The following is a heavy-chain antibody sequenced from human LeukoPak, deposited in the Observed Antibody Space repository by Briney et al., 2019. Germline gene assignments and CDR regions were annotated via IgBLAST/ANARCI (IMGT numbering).Heavy chain of an antibody. Sequence: PSETLSLTSTVSGGSLSSYYWSWVRQPAGKGLEWIGRIYTSGSTNYNPSLKSRVTMSVDTSKNQFSLKLSSVTAADTAVYYCARDRSAYTASEAFDIWGQGTMVTVSS. CDR2: IYTSGST. D-gene: IGHD2-2*02. J-gene: IGHJ3*02. CDR3: ARDRSAYTASEAFDI. CDR1: GGSLSSYY. V-gene: IGHV4-4*07.